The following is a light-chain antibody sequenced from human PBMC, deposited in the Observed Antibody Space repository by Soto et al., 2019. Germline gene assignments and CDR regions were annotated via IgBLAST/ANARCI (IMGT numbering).Light chain of an antibody. Sequence: QSALTQPASVSGSPGQSITISCTGTSSDVGSYNLVSWYQQHPGKAPKLMIYEVSKRPSGVSTRFSGSKSGNTASLTISGLQDEDEADYYCCSYAGSSTSYVFGTGTKLTVL. J-gene: IGLJ1*01. CDR1: SSDVGSYNL. CDR2: EVS. CDR3: CSYAGSSTSYV. V-gene: IGLV2-23*02.